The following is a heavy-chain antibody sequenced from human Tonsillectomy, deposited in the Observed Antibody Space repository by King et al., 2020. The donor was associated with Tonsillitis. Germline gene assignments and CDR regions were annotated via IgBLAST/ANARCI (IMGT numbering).Heavy chain of an antibody. J-gene: IGHJ4*02. D-gene: IGHD6-19*01. CDR2: INSDGSST. CDR1: GFTFSSYW. Sequence: VQLVESGGGLVQPGGSLRLSCAASGFTFSSYWMHWVRQAPGKGLVWVSRINSDGSSTNCADSVKGRFTISRDNAKNMVYLQMNSLRAEDTAVYYCARGGPPYSSGWYYFDYWGQGTLVTVSS. V-gene: IGHV3-74*01. CDR3: ARGGPPYSSGWYYFDY.